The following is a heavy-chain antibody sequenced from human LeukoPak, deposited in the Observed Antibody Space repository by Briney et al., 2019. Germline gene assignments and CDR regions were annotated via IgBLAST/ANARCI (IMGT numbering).Heavy chain of an antibody. CDR2: MNPNSGNT. CDR1: GYTFTSYD. J-gene: IGHJ6*02. Sequence: PEASVKVSCKASGYTFTSYDINWVRQATGQGLEWMGWMNPNSGNTGYAQKFQGRVTMTRNTSISTAYMELSSLRSEDTAVYYCARGPTYYDFWSGYFDYYYYGMDVWGQGTTVTVSS. CDR3: ARGPTYYDFWSGYFDYYYYGMDV. V-gene: IGHV1-8*01. D-gene: IGHD3-3*01.